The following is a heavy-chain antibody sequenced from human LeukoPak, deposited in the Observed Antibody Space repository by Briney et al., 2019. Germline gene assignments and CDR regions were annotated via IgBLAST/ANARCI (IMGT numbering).Heavy chain of an antibody. CDR1: GFTFRNYA. D-gene: IGHD2-2*02. V-gene: IGHV3-30*02. CDR2: IRYDGSKI. CDR3: AKDYQLPYGEFDQ. J-gene: IGHJ4*02. Sequence: GGPLRLSCAASGFTFRNYAMHWVRQAPGKGLEWVAFIRYDGSKICYADSVKGRFTISRDNSKDTLYLQMSSLRPEDTAVYYCAKDYQLPYGEFDQWGQGALVTVSS.